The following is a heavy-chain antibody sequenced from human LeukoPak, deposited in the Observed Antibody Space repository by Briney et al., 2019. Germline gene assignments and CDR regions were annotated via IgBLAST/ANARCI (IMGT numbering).Heavy chain of an antibody. V-gene: IGHV1-2*02. CDR2: IKPNSGGT. D-gene: IGHD5-12*01. J-gene: IGHJ5*02. CDR1: GYTFTGYY. CDR3: ARVGYSGYDFGWFDP. Sequence: ASVKVSCKASGYTFTGYYMHWVRQAPGQGLEWMGWIKPNSGGTNYAQKFQGRVTMSRDTSFSTAYMELSRLRYDDTAVYYCARVGYSGYDFGWFDPWGQGTLVTVSS.